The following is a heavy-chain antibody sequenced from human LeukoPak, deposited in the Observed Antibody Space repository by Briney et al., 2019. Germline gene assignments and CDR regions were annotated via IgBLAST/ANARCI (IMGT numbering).Heavy chain of an antibody. D-gene: IGHD2-2*02. CDR2: IYSSGNT. Sequence: HSETLPLTCTVSGGSIINYYWTWIRQPPRKGLEWIGYIYSSGNTNYNPSLNSRVTISLDTSKNQFSLMLRSLTAADTAVYYCARRYTASPGERFDYWSQGTLVTVSS. J-gene: IGHJ4*02. CDR3: ARRYTASPGERFDY. CDR1: GGSIINYY. V-gene: IGHV4-59*08.